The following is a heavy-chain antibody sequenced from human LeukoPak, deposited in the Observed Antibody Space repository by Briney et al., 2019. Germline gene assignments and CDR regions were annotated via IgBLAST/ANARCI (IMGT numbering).Heavy chain of an antibody. CDR1: GYTFTSYG. CDR2: INPNSGGT. D-gene: IGHD3-22*01. V-gene: IGHV1-2*02. J-gene: IGHJ4*02. CDR3: ARAHLSYYDSSGYSI. Sequence: ASVKVSCKASGYTFTSYGISWVRQAPGQGLEWMGWINPNSGGTNYAQKFQGRVTMTRDTSISTAYMELSRLRSDDTAVYYCARAHLSYYDSSGYSIWGQGTLVTVSS.